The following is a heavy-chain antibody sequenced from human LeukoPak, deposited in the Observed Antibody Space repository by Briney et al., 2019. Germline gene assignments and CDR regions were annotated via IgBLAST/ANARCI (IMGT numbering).Heavy chain of an antibody. D-gene: IGHD6-6*01. CDR1: GYTFTSYG. V-gene: IGHV1-18*01. CDR2: ISAYNGNT. J-gene: IGHJ4*02. CDR3: ARVALPKTQFDY. Sequence: ASVKVSCKASGYTFTSYGISWVRQAPGQGLERMGWISAYNGNTNYAQKLQGRVTMTTDTSTSTAYMELRSLRSDDTAVYYCARVALPKTQFDYWGQGTLVTVSS.